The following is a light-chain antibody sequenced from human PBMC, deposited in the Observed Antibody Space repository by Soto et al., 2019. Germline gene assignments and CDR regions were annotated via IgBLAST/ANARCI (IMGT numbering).Light chain of an antibody. CDR2: DAS. J-gene: IGKJ1*01. CDR1: ESVTIW. V-gene: IGKV1-5*01. Sequence: DLQLTQSPSSLSASVGDRVTITCRASESVTIWLAWYQQKPGKAPRLLIYDASTLEGGVPSRFSASGSGTEFTLTISSLQPDDFATYYCEQYDSRSPWTFGQGTKIEIK. CDR3: EQYDSRSPWT.